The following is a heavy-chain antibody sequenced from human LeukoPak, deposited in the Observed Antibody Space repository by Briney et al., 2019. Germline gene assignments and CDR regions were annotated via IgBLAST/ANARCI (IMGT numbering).Heavy chain of an antibody. J-gene: IGHJ4*02. Sequence: GRSLRLSCAASGFTFSSYGMHWVRQAPGKGLEWVAVISYDGSNKYYADSVKGRFTISRDNSKNTLYLQMNSLRAEDTAVYYCAKDMDSSGWPKGTPFDYWRQGTLVTVSS. CDR1: GFTFSSYG. D-gene: IGHD6-19*01. CDR3: AKDMDSSGWPKGTPFDY. V-gene: IGHV3-30*18. CDR2: ISYDGSNK.